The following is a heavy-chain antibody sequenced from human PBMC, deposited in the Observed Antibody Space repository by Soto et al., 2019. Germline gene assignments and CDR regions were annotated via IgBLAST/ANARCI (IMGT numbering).Heavy chain of an antibody. V-gene: IGHV5-51*04. J-gene: IGHJ4*02. CDR3: ARSPAYFDY. CDR2: IYPGDSDT. CDR1: GYSFTSFW. Sequence: GESLKISCQASGYSFTSFWIGWVRQMPGKGLEWMGMIYPGDSDTKYSPSFQGQVTISADKPISTAYLQWSSLKASDTAMYYCARSPAYFDYWGQGTPVTVSS. D-gene: IGHD2-2*01.